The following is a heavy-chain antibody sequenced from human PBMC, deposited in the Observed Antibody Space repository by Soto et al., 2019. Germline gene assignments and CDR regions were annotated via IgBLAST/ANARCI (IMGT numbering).Heavy chain of an antibody. D-gene: IGHD4-17*01. CDR2: ILYDGSKK. J-gene: IGHJ4*02. V-gene: IGHV3-30*18. CDR3: AKDRGALRWSAEHYYFDY. CDR1: GFTFSIYG. Sequence: GGSLRVSCASSGFTFSIYGMHWVRQAPGKGLGWVAVILYDGSKKDYADSRKGRFTISIDNSKNTLYLQMDRLRAEDTAVYYCAKDRGALRWSAEHYYFDYWGQGALVTVSS.